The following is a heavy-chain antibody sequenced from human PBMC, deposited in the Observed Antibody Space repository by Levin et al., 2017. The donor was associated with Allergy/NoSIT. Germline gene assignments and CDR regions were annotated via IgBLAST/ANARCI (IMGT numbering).Heavy chain of an antibody. CDR3: ARQLGNFWSGYNYFDY. CDR1: GFTFSSYE. D-gene: IGHD3-3*01. V-gene: IGHV3-48*03. Sequence: PGGSRRLSCAASGFTFSSYEMNWVRRAPGKGLEWVSYISSTGSTIYSADSVKGRFTISRDNAKNSLYLHMNSLRAEDTAVYYCARQLGNFWSGYNYFDYWGQGTLVTVSS. CDR2: ISSTGSTI. J-gene: IGHJ4*02.